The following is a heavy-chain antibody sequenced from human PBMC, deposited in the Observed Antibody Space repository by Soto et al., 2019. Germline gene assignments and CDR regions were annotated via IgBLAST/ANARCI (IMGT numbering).Heavy chain of an antibody. CDR3: ARSAFDI. Sequence: EVQLVESGGGLVQPGESLRLSCTASGFTFSSYSMNWVRQAPGKGLEWVSYISLNSNTIYYADSVKGRFTISRDNAKNSLYLLMNSLRDEDTAVYYCARSAFDIWGQGTMVTVS. CDR1: GFTFSSYS. V-gene: IGHV3-48*02. CDR2: ISLNSNTI. J-gene: IGHJ3*02.